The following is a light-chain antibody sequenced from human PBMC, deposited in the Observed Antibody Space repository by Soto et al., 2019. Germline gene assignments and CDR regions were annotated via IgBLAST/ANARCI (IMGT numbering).Light chain of an antibody. CDR1: SSDIGAYKF. CDR2: EVS. J-gene: IGLJ2*01. CDR3: SLYAGTNRVV. Sequence: QSVLTQPPSASGSPGQSVAISCTGTSSDIGAYKFVSWYQQHPGKAPKLIIYEVSIRPSGVPDRFSGSKSGNTASLTVSGLLAEDEADYYCSLYAGTNRVVFGGGTQLTVL. V-gene: IGLV2-8*01.